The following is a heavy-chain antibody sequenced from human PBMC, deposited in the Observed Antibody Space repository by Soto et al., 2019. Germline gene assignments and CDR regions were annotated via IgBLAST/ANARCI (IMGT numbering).Heavy chain of an antibody. V-gene: IGHV3-23*01. CDR3: AKGGGSVYSSIDY. CDR2: ISGSGGST. D-gene: IGHD3-3*01. Sequence: GGSLRLSCAASGFTFSSCAVSWVRQAPGKGLEWVSAISGSGGSTFYADSVKGRFTISRDNSKNTLYLQMNSLRADDTAVYYCAKGGGSVYSSIDYWGQGSSVTVSS. J-gene: IGHJ4*02. CDR1: GFTFSSCA.